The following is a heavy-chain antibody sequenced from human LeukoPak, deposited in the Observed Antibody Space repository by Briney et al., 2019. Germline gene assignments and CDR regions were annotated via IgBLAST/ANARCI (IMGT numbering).Heavy chain of an antibody. CDR3: ASNLAYCGGDCYSQGNWFDP. D-gene: IGHD2-21*02. Sequence: ASVKVSCKASGYTFTSYYMHWVRQAPGQGLEWMGIINPSGGSTSYAQKFQGRVTMTRDTSTSTVYMELSSLRSEDTAVYYCASNLAYCGGDCYSQGNWFDPWGQGTLVTVSS. V-gene: IGHV1-46*01. CDR1: GYTFTSYY. J-gene: IGHJ5*02. CDR2: INPSGGST.